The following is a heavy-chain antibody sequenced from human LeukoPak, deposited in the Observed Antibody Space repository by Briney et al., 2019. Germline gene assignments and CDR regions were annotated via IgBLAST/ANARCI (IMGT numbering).Heavy chain of an antibody. D-gene: IGHD3-10*01. J-gene: IGHJ5*02. CDR3: AASITMVRGVIPVNWFDP. CDR2: IYHSGST. V-gene: IGHV4-30-2*01. CDR1: GGSISSGGYS. Sequence: PSETLSLTCAVSGGSISSGGYSWSWIRQPPGKGLEWIGYIYHSGSTYYNPSLKSRVTISVDRSKNQFSLKLSSVTAADTAVYYCAASITMVRGVIPVNWFDPWGQGTLVTVSS.